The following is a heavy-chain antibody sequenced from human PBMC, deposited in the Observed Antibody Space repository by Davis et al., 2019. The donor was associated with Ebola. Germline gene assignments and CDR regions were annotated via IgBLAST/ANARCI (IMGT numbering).Heavy chain of an antibody. J-gene: IGHJ4*02. CDR2: IIPILGIA. CDR3: ARGEGDGGNFGGTFDY. CDR1: GGTFSSYT. Sequence: AASVKVSCKASGGTFSSYTISWVRQAPGQGLEWMGRIIPILGIANYAQKFQGRVTITADKSTSTAYMELSSLRSEDTAVYYCARGEGDGGNFGGTFDYWGQGTLVTVSS. V-gene: IGHV1-69*02. D-gene: IGHD4-23*01.